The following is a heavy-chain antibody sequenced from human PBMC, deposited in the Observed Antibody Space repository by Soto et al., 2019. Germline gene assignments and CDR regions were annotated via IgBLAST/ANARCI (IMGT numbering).Heavy chain of an antibody. CDR1: GFTFISYA. CDR3: ANDLFGDSSGYYWDPVDY. D-gene: IGHD3-22*01. CDR2: ISGSGGST. Sequence: WGSLSRSCAASGFTFISYAMSWVRQAPGKGLEWVSAISGSGGSTYYADSVKGRFTISRDNSKNTLYLQMNSLRAEDTAVYYCANDLFGDSSGYYWDPVDYWGQGTLVTVSS. V-gene: IGHV3-23*01. J-gene: IGHJ4*02.